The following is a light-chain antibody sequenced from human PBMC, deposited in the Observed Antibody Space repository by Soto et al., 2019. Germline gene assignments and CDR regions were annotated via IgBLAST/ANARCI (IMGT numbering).Light chain of an antibody. V-gene: IGLV2-14*03. CDR3: CSYTSSSTPVL. CDR1: SSDIGGYNS. CDR2: DVS. Sequence: QSALTQPASVSGSPGQSIAISCTGTSSDIGGYNSVSWYQQHPDKAPKLMIYDVSNRPSGVSNRFSGSKSGNTASLTISGLQAEDEVDYYCCSYTSSSTPVLFGGGTKVTVL. J-gene: IGLJ2*01.